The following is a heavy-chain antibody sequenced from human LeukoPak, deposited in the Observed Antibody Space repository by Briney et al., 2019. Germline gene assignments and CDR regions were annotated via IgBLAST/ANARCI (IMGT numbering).Heavy chain of an antibody. CDR2: IYYSGST. V-gene: IGHV4-59*12. J-gene: IGHJ4*02. CDR3: ARGLRYSSGWPYY. Sequence: SPSETLSLTCTVPGGSISSYYWSWIRQPPGKGLEWIGYIYYSGSTDYNPSLKSRVTISVDTSKNQFSLKLSSVTAADTAVYYCARGLRYSSGWPYYWGQGTLVTVSS. D-gene: IGHD6-19*01. CDR1: GGSISSYY.